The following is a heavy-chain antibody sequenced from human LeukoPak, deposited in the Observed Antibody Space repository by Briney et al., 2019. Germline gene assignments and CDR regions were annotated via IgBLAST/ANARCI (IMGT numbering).Heavy chain of an antibody. V-gene: IGHV3-66*01. J-gene: IGHJ6*04. D-gene: IGHD3-10*02. Sequence: GGSLSLSCAASGFTVSSNYMSWVRQAPGKGLEWVSVIYSGGSTYYADSVKGRFTISRDNAKNSLYLQMNSLRAEDTAVYYCAELGITMIGGVWGEGTTVTISS. CDR2: IYSGGST. CDR3: AELGITMIGGV. CDR1: GFTVSSNY.